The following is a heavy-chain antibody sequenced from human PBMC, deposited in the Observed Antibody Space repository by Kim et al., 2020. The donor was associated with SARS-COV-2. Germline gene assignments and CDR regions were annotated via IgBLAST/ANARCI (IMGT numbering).Heavy chain of an antibody. Sequence: ASVKVSCKASGYTFTSYYMHWVRQAPGQGLEWMGIINPSGGSTSYAQKFQGRVTMTRDTSTSTVYMELSSLRSEDTAVYYCARVFLSSGYYPDFDYWGQGTLVTVSS. D-gene: IGHD3-22*01. J-gene: IGHJ4*02. V-gene: IGHV1-46*01. CDR1: GYTFTSYY. CDR3: ARVFLSSGYYPDFDY. CDR2: INPSGGST.